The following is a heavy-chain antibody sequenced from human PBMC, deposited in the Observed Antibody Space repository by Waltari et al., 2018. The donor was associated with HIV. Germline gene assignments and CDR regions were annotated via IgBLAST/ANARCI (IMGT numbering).Heavy chain of an antibody. Sequence: QVQLQESGPGLVKPSQTLSLTCTVSGGSISSGGYYWGWLRPHPGKGLEWIGYIYYSGSIYYNPSLKSRVTISRDTSKNQFSLKLNSVTAADTAVYYCARGTTVTNGGLWDYWGQGSLVTVSS. CDR1: GGSISSGGYY. V-gene: IGHV4-31*03. J-gene: IGHJ4*02. D-gene: IGHD4-17*01. CDR2: IYYSGSI. CDR3: ARGTTVTNGGLWDY.